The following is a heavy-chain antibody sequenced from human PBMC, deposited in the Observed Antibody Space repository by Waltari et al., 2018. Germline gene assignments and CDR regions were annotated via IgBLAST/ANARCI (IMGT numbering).Heavy chain of an antibody. CDR2: IYGGGTT. CDR3: ARNQVETALGY. J-gene: IGHJ4*02. V-gene: IGHV3-53*01. Sequence: EVQLVESGGGLIQPGGSLRLSCVASGVTVSNTYMTWLRQAPGKGLEVVSLIYGGGTTYYADSVRGRFTISRDGSKNTVYLQMNSLRAEDTAVYFCARNQVETALGYWGQGTLVTVSS. D-gene: IGHD2-21*02. CDR1: GVTVSNTY.